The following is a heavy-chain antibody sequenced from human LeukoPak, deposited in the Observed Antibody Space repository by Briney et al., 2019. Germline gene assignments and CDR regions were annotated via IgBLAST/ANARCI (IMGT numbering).Heavy chain of an antibody. CDR2: TYYRSKWYN. V-gene: IGHV6-1*01. Sequence: SQTLSLTCVISGDSVSNNNTAWNWIRQSPSRGLEWLGRTYYRSKWYNDYAVSVKSRITINPDTSKNQFSMQVNSVTPEDTAVYYCARFDSRRKNFDYWGQGTLLTVSS. CDR3: ARFDSRRKNFDY. J-gene: IGHJ4*02. CDR1: GDSVSNNNTA. D-gene: IGHD3-22*01.